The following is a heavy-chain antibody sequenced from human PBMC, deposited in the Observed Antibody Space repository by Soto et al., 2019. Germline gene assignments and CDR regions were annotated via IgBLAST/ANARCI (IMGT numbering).Heavy chain of an antibody. CDR3: AKDHDEDFGYDLDYFNY. J-gene: IGHJ4*02. CDR1: GGSISSGNNY. CDR2: IYYSGST. Sequence: SETLSLTCTVSGGSISSGNNYWSWIRQPPGEGLEWIGFIYYSGSTYYSPSLKSRVAISLDTSKNQFSLSLSSVTAADTAVYYCAKDHDEDFGYDLDYFNYWGRGTLVTVSS. D-gene: IGHD5-12*01. V-gene: IGHV4-61*01.